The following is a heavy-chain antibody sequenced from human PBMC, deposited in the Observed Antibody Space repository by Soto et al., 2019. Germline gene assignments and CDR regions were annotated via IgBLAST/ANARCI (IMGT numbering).Heavy chain of an antibody. CDR1: GFTFSSYA. CDR3: ARDLVPPPREDCSSTSCYPTVNYYYYYGMDV. J-gene: IGHJ6*01. V-gene: IGHV3-30-3*01. D-gene: IGHD2-2*01. CDR2: ISYDGSNK. Sequence: QVQLVESGGGVVQPGRSLRLSCAASGFTFSSYAMHWVRQAPGKGLEWVAVISYDGSNKYYADSVKGRFTISRDNSKNTLYLQMNSLRAEDTAVYYCARDLVPPPREDCSSTSCYPTVNYYYYYGMDVW.